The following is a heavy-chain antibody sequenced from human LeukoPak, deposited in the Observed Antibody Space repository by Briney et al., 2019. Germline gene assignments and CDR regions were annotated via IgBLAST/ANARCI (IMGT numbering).Heavy chain of an antibody. CDR1: GGSFSGYY. CDR3: ARGAHYYYGSGSYYSFDY. V-gene: IGHV4-34*01. D-gene: IGHD3-10*01. Sequence: SETLSLTCAVYGGSFSGYYWSWIRRPPGKGLEWIGEINHSGSTNYNPSLKSRVTISVDTSKNQFSLKLSSVTAADTAVYYCARGAHYYYGSGSYYSFDYWGQGTLVTVSS. J-gene: IGHJ4*02. CDR2: INHSGST.